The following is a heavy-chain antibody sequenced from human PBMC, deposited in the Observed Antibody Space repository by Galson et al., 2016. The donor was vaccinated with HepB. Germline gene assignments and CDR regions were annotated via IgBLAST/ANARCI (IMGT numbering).Heavy chain of an antibody. CDR1: GGSIGSGNFF. CDR3: AREVISAMDTDAFDI. V-gene: IGHV4-31*03. D-gene: IGHD3-22*01. Sequence: TLSLTCTVSGGSIGSGNFFWSWVRQVPGEGLEWIGYMHYSGSTHYNPSLKNRLTMSVDRSKNQFSLSLSSVTAADTAVYYCAREVISAMDTDAFDIWGQGTMVTVSS. CDR2: MHYSGST. J-gene: IGHJ3*02.